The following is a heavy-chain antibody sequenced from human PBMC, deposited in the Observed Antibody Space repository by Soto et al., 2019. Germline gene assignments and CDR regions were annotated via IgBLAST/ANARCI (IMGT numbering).Heavy chain of an antibody. CDR3: ARDSGSNTVTTQKRPLFDY. Sequence: ASVKVSCKASGYTFTGYYIHWVRQAPGQGLEWMGWINPTGGGTKYAQEFQGRVTMTRDTSTSTVYMELSSLRSEDTAVYYCARDSGSNTVTTQKRPLFDYWGQGTLVTVSS. CDR1: GYTFTGYY. D-gene: IGHD4-17*01. J-gene: IGHJ4*02. V-gene: IGHV1-46*03. CDR2: INPTGGGT.